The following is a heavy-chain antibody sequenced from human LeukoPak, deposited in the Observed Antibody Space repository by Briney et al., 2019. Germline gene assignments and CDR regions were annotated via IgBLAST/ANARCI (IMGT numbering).Heavy chain of an antibody. V-gene: IGHV1-8*01. CDR1: GYTFTSYD. D-gene: IGHD1-26*01. Sequence: GASVKVSCKASGYTFTSYDINWVRQATGQGLEWMGWMNPNSGNTGYAQKFQGRVTMTRNTSISTAYMELSSLRSEDTAVYYCARDFRGSYSDFFDYWGQGTLVTVSS. CDR3: ARDFRGSYSDFFDY. CDR2: MNPNSGNT. J-gene: IGHJ4*02.